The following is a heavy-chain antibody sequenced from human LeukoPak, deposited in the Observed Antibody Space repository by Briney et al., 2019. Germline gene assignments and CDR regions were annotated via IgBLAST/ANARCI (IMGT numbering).Heavy chain of an antibody. V-gene: IGHV3-30*01. Sequence: GGSLRLSCAASGFTYSSHAMHWVRQAPGKGLEWVAVISYEASNQYYADSVRGRFTISRDNSKNTLSLQMNSLRDEDTALYYCARDYRVGCTSDDCYPIDYWGQGTLVTVSS. CDR3: ARDYRVGCTSDDCYPIDY. D-gene: IGHD2-21*02. CDR1: GFTYSSHA. CDR2: ISYEASNQ. J-gene: IGHJ4*02.